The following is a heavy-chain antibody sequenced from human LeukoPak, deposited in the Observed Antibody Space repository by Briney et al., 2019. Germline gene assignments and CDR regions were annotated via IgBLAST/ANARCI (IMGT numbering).Heavy chain of an antibody. J-gene: IGHJ5*02. CDR2: INPNSGGT. V-gene: IGHV1-2*02. Sequence: GASVKVSCKASGYTFTGYYMHWVRQAPGQGLEWMGWINPNSGGTNYAQKFQGKVTMTRDTSISTAYMELSRLRSDDTAVYYCARDIGSGSHEGPPWGQGTLVTVSS. CDR3: ARDIGSGSHEGPP. D-gene: IGHD3-10*01. CDR1: GYTFTGYY.